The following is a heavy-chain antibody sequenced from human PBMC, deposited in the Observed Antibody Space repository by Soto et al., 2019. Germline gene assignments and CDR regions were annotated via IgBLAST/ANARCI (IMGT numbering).Heavy chain of an antibody. D-gene: IGHD2-15*01. Sequence: PGGSLRLSCAAPGFTFSSYWMHWVRQAPGKGPAWVSRINSDGSSTTYADSVKGRFTISRDNAKNTLYLQMNSLRAEDTAVYYCARVYCSGGSCYSVDYWGQGTLVTVSS. CDR3: ARVYCSGGSCYSVDY. V-gene: IGHV3-74*01. CDR2: INSDGSST. J-gene: IGHJ4*02. CDR1: GFTFSSYW.